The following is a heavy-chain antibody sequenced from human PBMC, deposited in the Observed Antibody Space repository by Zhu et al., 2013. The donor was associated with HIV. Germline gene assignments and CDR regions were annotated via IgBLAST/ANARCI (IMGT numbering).Heavy chain of an antibody. CDR1: GGTFSSYA. D-gene: IGHD2-2*01. Sequence: QVQLVQSGAEVKKPGSSVKVSCKASGGTFSSYAISWVRQAPGQGLEWMGGIIPIFGTANYAQKFQGRVTITADESTSTAYMELSSLRSEDTAVYYCASRYCSSTSCSSDKYNWFDPWGQGTLVTVSS. J-gene: IGHJ5*02. CDR3: ASRYCSSTSCSSDKYNWFDP. V-gene: IGHV1-69*01. CDR2: IIPIFGTA.